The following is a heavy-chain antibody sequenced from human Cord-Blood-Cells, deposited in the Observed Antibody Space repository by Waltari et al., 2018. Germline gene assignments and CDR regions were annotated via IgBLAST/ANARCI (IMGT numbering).Heavy chain of an antibody. Sequence: QVQLQQWGAGLLKPSETLSLTCAVNGGSFSGYYWSWIRQPPGKGLEWIGEINHSGSTNYNPSLKSRVTISVDTSKNQFSLKLSSVTAADTAVYYCARSSSIAARGWDYWGQGTLVTVSS. D-gene: IGHD6-6*01. CDR1: GGSFSGYY. CDR3: ARSSSIAARGWDY. CDR2: INHSGST. J-gene: IGHJ4*02. V-gene: IGHV4-34*01.